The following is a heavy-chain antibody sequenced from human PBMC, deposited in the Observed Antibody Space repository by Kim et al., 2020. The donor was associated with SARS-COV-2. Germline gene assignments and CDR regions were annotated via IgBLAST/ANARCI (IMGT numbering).Heavy chain of an antibody. CDR1: GFTFSDYY. D-gene: IGHD3-22*01. V-gene: IGHV3-11*01. CDR3: ARDKGYYDSSGYPYYYYYGMDV. Sequence: VGSLRLSCAASGFTFSDYYMSWIRQAPGKGLEWVSYISSSGSTIYYADSVKGRFTISRDNAKNSLYLQMTSLRAEDTAVYYCARDKGYYDSSGYPYYYYYGMDVWGQGTTVTVSS. J-gene: IGHJ6*02. CDR2: ISSSGSTI.